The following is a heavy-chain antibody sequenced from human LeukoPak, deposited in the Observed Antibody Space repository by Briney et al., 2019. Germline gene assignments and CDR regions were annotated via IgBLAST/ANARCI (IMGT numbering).Heavy chain of an antibody. D-gene: IGHD3-22*01. CDR1: GFTFSSYA. CDR2: ISGSGGST. J-gene: IGHJ4*02. Sequence: GGSLRLSCAASGFTFSSYAMSWVRQAPGKGLEWVSAISGSGGSTYYADSVKGRFTISRDNSKNTLYLQMNSLRAEDTAVYYCAKGMAFYDSSGYYYWGQGTLVTVSS. V-gene: IGHV3-23*01. CDR3: AKGMAFYDSSGYYY.